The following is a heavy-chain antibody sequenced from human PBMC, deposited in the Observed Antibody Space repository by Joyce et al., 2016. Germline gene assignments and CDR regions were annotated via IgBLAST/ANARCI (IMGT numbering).Heavy chain of an antibody. Sequence: QVQLVESGGGVVQPGGSLRLSCAASGSTFSSYGMHWVRQAPGKGVEWVAVISDHGIKTYYTDSVKGRFTISRDNSKNTLSVQMDSLRVEDKAVYFCARDDVGASDYWGQGTLVTVSS. V-gene: IGHV3-33*01. D-gene: IGHD1-26*01. CDR1: GSTFSSYG. CDR2: ISDHGIKT. CDR3: ARDDVGASDY. J-gene: IGHJ4*02.